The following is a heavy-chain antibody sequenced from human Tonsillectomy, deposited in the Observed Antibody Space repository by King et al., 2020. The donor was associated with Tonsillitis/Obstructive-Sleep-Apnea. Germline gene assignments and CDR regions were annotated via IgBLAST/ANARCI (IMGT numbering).Heavy chain of an antibody. CDR3: ASDVGDGSGTLPDY. CDR2: ISSGSSYT. CDR1: GFTFGVYY. V-gene: IGHV3-11*05. D-gene: IGHD3-10*01. J-gene: IGHJ4*02. Sequence: VQLVESGGGLVKPGGSLRLSCAASGFTFGVYYMSWIRQAPGKGLEWISDISSGSSYTNYAASVQGRFTISRDNAENSLYLQMKSLRADDTAVYYCASDVGDGSGTLPDYWGQGALVTVSS.